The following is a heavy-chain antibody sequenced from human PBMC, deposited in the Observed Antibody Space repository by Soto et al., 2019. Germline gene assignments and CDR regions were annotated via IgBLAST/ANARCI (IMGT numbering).Heavy chain of an antibody. D-gene: IGHD4-17*01. J-gene: IGHJ4*02. Sequence: PSETLSTTVIDSVSLNSSYCWSLNRKLPGKGLEWIGYIYYSASTNYNPSLQSRVTISVDTSKNQFSLKLSSVTAADAAVYYCARGRTVTTSWNWEYYFYYWCQVTLVTVSS. CDR1: VSLNSSYC. V-gene: IGHV4-59*01. CDR3: ARGRTVTTSWNWEYYFYY. CDR2: IYYSAST.